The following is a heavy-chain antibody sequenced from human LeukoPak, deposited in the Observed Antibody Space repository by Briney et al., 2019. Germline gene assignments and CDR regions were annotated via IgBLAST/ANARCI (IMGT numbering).Heavy chain of an antibody. CDR3: ARDYYDSSGYYYWVGDY. CDR2: IYTSGST. V-gene: IGHV4-4*07. D-gene: IGHD3-22*01. J-gene: IGHJ4*02. Sequence: SETLSLTCTVSGGSISSYYWSWIRQPAGKGLEWIGRIYTSGSTNYNPSLKSRVTMSVDTSKNQFSLKLSSVTAADTAVYYCARDYYDSSGYYYWVGDYWGQGTLVTVSS. CDR1: GGSISSYY.